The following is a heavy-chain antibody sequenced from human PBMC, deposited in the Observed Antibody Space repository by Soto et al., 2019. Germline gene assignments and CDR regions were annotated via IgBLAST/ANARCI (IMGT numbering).Heavy chain of an antibody. J-gene: IGHJ4*02. CDR2: ISSDGSTK. V-gene: IGHV3-30-3*01. CDR1: GFTFSDYV. CDR3: ARQNSGWSYYFDF. D-gene: IGHD6-19*01. Sequence: GGSLRLSCAASGFTFSDYVMHWVRQAPGKGLEWVAVISSDGSTKYYTDSMKGRFTISRDNSKDTLYLQMNNLRAGDTAVYYCARQNSGWSYYFDFWGQGTLVTVSS.